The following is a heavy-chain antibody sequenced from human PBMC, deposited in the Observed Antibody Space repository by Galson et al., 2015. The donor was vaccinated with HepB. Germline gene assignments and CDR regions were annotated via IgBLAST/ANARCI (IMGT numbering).Heavy chain of an antibody. J-gene: IGHJ5*02. Sequence: SVKVSCKVSGYTFSTYSVTWVRQAPGKGLEWMGWISAYNRKTNYAQKFQGRVSMTTDTSTSTVYVELRRLRSDDTAIYYCARGALVVGVAATLNNWFDPWGQGTLVTVSS. D-gene: IGHD2-15*01. CDR1: GYTFSTYS. CDR3: ARGALVVGVAATLNNWFDP. CDR2: ISAYNRKT. V-gene: IGHV1-18*01.